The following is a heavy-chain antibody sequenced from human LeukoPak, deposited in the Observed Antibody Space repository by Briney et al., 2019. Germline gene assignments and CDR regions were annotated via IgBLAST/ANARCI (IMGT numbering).Heavy chain of an antibody. V-gene: IGHV4-34*01. D-gene: IGHD6-19*01. J-gene: IGHJ4*02. CDR1: GGSFSGYY. CDR2: INHSGST. Sequence: SETLSLTCAVYGGSFSGYYWSWIRQPPGKGLEWIGEINHSGSTNYNPSLKSRVTISVDTSKNQFSLKLSSVTAADTAVYCCARAGGPVGLLEEQWLDPRGKNFDYWGQGTLVTVSS. CDR3: ARAGGPVGLLEEQWLDPRGKNFDY.